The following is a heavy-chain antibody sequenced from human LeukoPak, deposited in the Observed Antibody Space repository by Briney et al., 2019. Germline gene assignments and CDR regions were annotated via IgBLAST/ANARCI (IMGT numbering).Heavy chain of an antibody. J-gene: IGHJ4*02. V-gene: IGHV4-59*01. CDR1: GGSISSYY. Sequence: TASETLSLTCTVSGGSISSYYWSWIRQPPGKGLEWIGYIYYSGSTNYNPSLKSRVTISVDTSKNQFSLKLSSVTAADTAVYYCARGPSPYYYDSSGYSDWGQGTLVTVSS. CDR2: IYYSGST. CDR3: ARGPSPYYYDSSGYSD. D-gene: IGHD3-22*01.